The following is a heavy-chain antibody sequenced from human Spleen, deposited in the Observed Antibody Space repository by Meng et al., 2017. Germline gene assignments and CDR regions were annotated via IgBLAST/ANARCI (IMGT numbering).Heavy chain of an antibody. CDR3: AGGSLTVTTENINY. CDR2: INRSGST. V-gene: IGHV4-34*01. CDR1: GGSFSDHY. Sequence: QVQLQQWGAGLLKPSETLSLSCAVYGGSFSDHYWSWIRQPPGKGLEWVGGINRSGSTTYNASLKSRVTISVDTSKNQFSLKLSSVTAADTAVYYCAGGSLTVTTENINYWGQGALVTVSS. D-gene: IGHD4-17*01. J-gene: IGHJ4*02.